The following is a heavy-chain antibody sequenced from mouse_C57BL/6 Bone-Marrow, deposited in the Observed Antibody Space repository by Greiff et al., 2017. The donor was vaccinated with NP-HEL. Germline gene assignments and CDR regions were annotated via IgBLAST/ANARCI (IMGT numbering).Heavy chain of an antibody. CDR2: ISYDGSN. J-gene: IGHJ2*01. CDR1: GYSITSGYY. V-gene: IGHV3-6*01. Sequence: DVHLVESGPGLVKPSQSLSLTCSVTGYSITSGYYWNWIRQFPGNKLEWMGYISYDGSNNYNPSLKNRISITRDTSKNQFFLKLNSVTTEDTATYYCARQYFDYWGQGTTLTVSS. CDR3: ARQYFDY.